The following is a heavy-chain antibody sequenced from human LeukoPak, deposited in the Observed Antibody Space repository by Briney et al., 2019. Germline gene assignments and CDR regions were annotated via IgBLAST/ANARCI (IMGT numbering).Heavy chain of an antibody. CDR2: IYHSGST. V-gene: IGHV4-59*01. CDR3: ARGQWLPVFDF. CDR1: GGFNTYYY. D-gene: IGHD3-22*01. Sequence: SETLSLTCSVSGGFNTYYYWSWIRQPPGKGLEWIGYIYHSGSTNYNPSLKSRVTISVDTSKNHFSLKLRSVTAADTAVYYCARGQWLPVFDFWGQGTLVTVSS. J-gene: IGHJ4*02.